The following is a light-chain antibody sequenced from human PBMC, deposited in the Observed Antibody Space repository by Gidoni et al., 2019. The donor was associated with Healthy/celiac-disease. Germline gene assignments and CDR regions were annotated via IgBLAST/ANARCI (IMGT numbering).Light chain of an antibody. J-gene: IGKJ1*01. CDR3: MQGARWPPT. V-gene: IGKV2-30*01. CDR1: QSLVNTDGNTF. Sequence: DVVLTQSPLSLPVTLGQPASISCRSSQSLVNTDGNTFLIWVHQRPGQSPRRLIYRVSNRDSGVPDRFSGSGSGTDFTLTISRVEAEDVGVYYCMQGARWPPTCGQGTQVEIK. CDR2: RVS.